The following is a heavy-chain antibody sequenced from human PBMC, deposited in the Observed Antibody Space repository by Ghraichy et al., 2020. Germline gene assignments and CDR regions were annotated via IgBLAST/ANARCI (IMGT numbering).Heavy chain of an antibody. CDR2: INWNGGST. CDR1: GFSFDDYG. CDR3: ARGQGSSSYYAMDV. D-gene: IGHD6-6*01. V-gene: IGHV3-20*01. J-gene: IGHJ6*02. Sequence: GGSLRLSCAASGFSFDDYGMNWVRQAPGKGLEWVSGINWNGGSTGYADSVKGRFTISRDNAKNSLYLQMNSLRAEDTALYHCARGQGSSSYYAMDVWGQGTTVTVSS.